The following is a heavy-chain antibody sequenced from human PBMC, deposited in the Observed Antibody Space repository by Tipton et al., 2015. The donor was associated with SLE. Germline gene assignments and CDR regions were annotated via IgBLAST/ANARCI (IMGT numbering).Heavy chain of an antibody. CDR3: ARRRVGLWNGLYYYGLDV. D-gene: IGHD3-3*01. V-gene: IGHV4-34*01. Sequence: TLSLTCAVSGGTFSAYYWTWIRQPPGKGLEWVGEVNHRGGTNYNPSLESRVTISVDTSKNQFSLTLASLTAADTAVYYCARRRVGLWNGLYYYGLDVWGQGTTVTVSS. CDR1: GGTFSAYY. CDR2: VNHRGGT. J-gene: IGHJ6*02.